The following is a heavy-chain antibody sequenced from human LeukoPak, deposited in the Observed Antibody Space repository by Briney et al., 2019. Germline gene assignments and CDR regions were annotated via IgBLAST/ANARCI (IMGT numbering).Heavy chain of an antibody. Sequence: RPSETLSLTCAVYGGSFSGYYWSWIRQPPGKGLEWIGEINHSGSTNYNPSLKSRVTISVDTSKNQFSLKLSSVTAADTAVYYCARGSLYYYGSGSTFDYWGQGTLVTVSS. D-gene: IGHD3-10*01. V-gene: IGHV4-34*01. J-gene: IGHJ4*02. CDR3: ARGSLYYYGSGSTFDY. CDR2: INHSGST. CDR1: GGSFSGYY.